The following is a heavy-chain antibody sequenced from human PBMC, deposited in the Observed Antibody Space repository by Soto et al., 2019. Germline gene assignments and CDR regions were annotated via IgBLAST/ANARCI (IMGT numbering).Heavy chain of an antibody. V-gene: IGHV4-30-2*01. CDR1: GGSISSGGYS. CDR3: ARSYDDYGDIDY. CDR2: IYHSGST. D-gene: IGHD4-17*01. J-gene: IGHJ4*02. Sequence: SETLSLTCAVSGGSISSGGYSWSWIRQPPGKGLEWIGYIYHSGSTYYNPSLKSRVTISVDRSKNQFSLKLSSVTAADTAVYYCARSYDDYGDIDYSGQATLVTVSS.